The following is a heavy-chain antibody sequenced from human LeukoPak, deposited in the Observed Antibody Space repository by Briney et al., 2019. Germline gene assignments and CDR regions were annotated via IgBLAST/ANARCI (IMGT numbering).Heavy chain of an antibody. CDR3: ARPLASSSAPGEEAFGI. Sequence: SETLSLTCTVSGGSISSGSYYWSWIRQPAGKGLEWIGRIYTSGSTNYNPSLKSRVTISVDTSKNQFSLKLSSVTAADTAVYYCARPLASSSAPGEEAFGIWGQGTMVTVSS. V-gene: IGHV4-61*02. J-gene: IGHJ3*02. CDR2: IYTSGST. CDR1: GGSISSGSYY. D-gene: IGHD6-6*01.